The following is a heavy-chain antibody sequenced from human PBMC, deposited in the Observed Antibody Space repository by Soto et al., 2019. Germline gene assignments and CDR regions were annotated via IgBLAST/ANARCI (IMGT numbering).Heavy chain of an antibody. V-gene: IGHV1-46*03. D-gene: IGHD6-13*01. J-gene: IGHJ6*03. Sequence: ASVKVSCKASGYTFTCYGISWVRQAPGQGLEWMGIINASGGNTNYAQKFQGRVTMTRDTSTSTVYMELSSLRSEDTAVYYCARGTMTSSSWFYYYYYMDVWGKGTTVTVSS. CDR2: INASGGNT. CDR3: ARGTMTSSSWFYYYYYMDV. CDR1: GYTFTCYG.